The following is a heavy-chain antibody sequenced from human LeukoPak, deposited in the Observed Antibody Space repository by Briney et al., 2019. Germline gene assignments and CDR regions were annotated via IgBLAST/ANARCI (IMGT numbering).Heavy chain of an antibody. Sequence: SGAPSPTCSVSGGFIISSCYYWGWIPPPPGTVLEWVGTICCSGSTYYVPSLKRRVSISVHKYKNQFSLKLSSVTAADTAVYYCARVRGYDSSGYGAFDIWGQGTMVTVSS. D-gene: IGHD3-22*01. CDR3: ARVRGYDSSGYGAFDI. CDR2: ICCSGST. J-gene: IGHJ3*02. V-gene: IGHV4-39*01. CDR1: GGFIISSCYY.